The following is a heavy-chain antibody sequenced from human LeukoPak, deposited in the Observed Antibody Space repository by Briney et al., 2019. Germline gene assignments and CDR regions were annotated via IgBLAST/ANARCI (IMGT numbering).Heavy chain of an antibody. J-gene: IGHJ4*02. Sequence: PGGSLRLSCAASGFTFSSYSMNWVRQAPGKGLEWVSSISSRSSYIFYADSVKGGFTISRDNAKNSLYLQMNSLRAEHTAVYYCARVSRGYCSSTSCYAGDYWGRGTLVTVSS. D-gene: IGHD2-2*01. V-gene: IGHV3-21*01. CDR3: ARVSRGYCSSTSCYAGDY. CDR1: GFTFSSYS. CDR2: ISSRSSYI.